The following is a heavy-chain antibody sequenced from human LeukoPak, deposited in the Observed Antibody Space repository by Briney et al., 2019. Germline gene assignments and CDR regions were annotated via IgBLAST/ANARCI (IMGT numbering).Heavy chain of an antibody. J-gene: IGHJ4*02. CDR3: ARDPVGSDY. CDR1: GESFSGYY. V-gene: IGHV4-34*01. CDR2: INHSGST. Sequence: SETLSLTCAVYGESFSGYYWSWIRQPPGKGLEWIGEINHSGSTNYNPSLKSRVTISVDTSKNQFSLKLSSVTAADTAVYYCARDPVGSDYWGQGTLVTVSS. D-gene: IGHD1-26*01.